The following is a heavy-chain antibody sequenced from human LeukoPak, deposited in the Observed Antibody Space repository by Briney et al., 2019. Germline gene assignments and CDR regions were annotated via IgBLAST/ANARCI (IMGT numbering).Heavy chain of an antibody. CDR3: ARRITMHFGY. V-gene: IGHV4-39*01. J-gene: IGHJ4*02. CDR2: IYYSGTT. CDR1: GGSISTSSHY. D-gene: IGHD3-3*01. Sequence: PSETLSLTCTVSGGSISTSSHYWGWIRQSPGKGLEWIGSIYYSGTTYYNPSLRSRVAISVDTSKNQFSLRLSSVTAADTAVYYCARRITMHFGYWGQGTLVTVSS.